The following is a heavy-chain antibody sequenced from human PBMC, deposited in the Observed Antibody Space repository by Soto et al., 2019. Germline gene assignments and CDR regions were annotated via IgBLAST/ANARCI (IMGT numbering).Heavy chain of an antibody. D-gene: IGHD3-22*01. V-gene: IGHV1-69*01. Sequence: QVQLVQSGAEVKKPGSSVKVSCKASGGTVSSYSIIWVRQAPGQGLEWMGGIIPIFGTANYAQKFQGRVTISADESTRTAYMEMSSLRSEDTAVYYCAIALYYYASSGPAWGFYYWGQGTLVTVSS. CDR1: GGTVSSYS. CDR2: IIPIFGTA. CDR3: AIALYYYASSGPAWGFYY. J-gene: IGHJ4*02.